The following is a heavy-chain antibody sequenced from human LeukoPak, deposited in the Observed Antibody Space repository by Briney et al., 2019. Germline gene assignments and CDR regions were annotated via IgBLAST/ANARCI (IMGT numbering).Heavy chain of an antibody. CDR1: GFTFSSYA. V-gene: IGHV3-30-3*01. D-gene: IGHD1-1*01. J-gene: IGHJ6*02. CDR2: ISYDGSNK. CDR3: ARQPLGYNWNEFRYYYYYYGMDV. Sequence: GGSLRLSWAASGFTFSSYAMHWVRQAPGRGMEWVVVISYDGSNKYYADSVKGRFTLSRDNSKNTLYLQMNSLRAEDTAVYYCARQPLGYNWNEFRYYYYYYGMDVWGQGTTVTVSS.